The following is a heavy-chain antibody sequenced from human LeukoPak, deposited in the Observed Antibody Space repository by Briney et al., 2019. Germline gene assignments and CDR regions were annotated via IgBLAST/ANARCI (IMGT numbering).Heavy chain of an antibody. CDR1: GFTFSSYA. CDR2: ISGCGTST. CDR3: AKDSTSRQDYYFDY. V-gene: IGHV3-23*01. D-gene: IGHD6-6*01. Sequence: GGSLRLPCAASGFTFSSYAVSGVRQAPGKGLEWVSDISGCGTSTYYADSVKARFTISRDNSKNTLYLQTNSLRAEHTAVYCCAKDSTSRQDYYFDYWGQGTLVTVSS. J-gene: IGHJ4*02.